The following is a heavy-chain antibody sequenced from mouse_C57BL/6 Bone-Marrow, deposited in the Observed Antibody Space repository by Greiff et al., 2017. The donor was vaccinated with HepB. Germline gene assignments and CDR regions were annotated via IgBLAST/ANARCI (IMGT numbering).Heavy chain of an antibody. V-gene: IGHV5-4*01. Sequence: EVQLVESGGGLVKPGGSLKLSCAASGFTFSSYAMSWVRQTPEKRLEWVATISDGGSYTYYPDNVKGRFTISRDNAKNNLYLQMSNLKSEDTAMYYCARDPPYYYGSSYFDYWGQGTTLTVSS. CDR3: ARDPPYYYGSSYFDY. CDR2: ISDGGSYT. CDR1: GFTFSSYA. J-gene: IGHJ2*01. D-gene: IGHD1-1*01.